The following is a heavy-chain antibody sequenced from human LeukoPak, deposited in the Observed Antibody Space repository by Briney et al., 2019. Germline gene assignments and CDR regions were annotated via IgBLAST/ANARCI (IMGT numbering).Heavy chain of an antibody. J-gene: IGHJ4*02. CDR3: VKVDSDWSNVAY. CDR2: IQSSATNK. Sequence: GGSLRLSCAASGFMFSSCDMHWVRQAPGKGLEWVAFIQSSATNKYYADSLKGRFTISRDNSKNMLYLQMDSLRADHTAVYYCVKVDSDWSNVAYGGKGTLVTV. V-gene: IGHV3-30*02. D-gene: IGHD2-21*01. CDR1: GFMFSSCD.